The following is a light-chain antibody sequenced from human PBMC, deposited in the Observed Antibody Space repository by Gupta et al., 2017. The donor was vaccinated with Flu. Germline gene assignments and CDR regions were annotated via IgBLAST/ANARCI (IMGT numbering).Light chain of an antibody. CDR2: DNS. V-gene: IGLV3-21*02. CDR3: QVWDISWM. CDR1: NVGTKS. Sequence: VAPGQTAKITCGGGNVGTKSVNWYQQKPAQAPVLVVYDNSDRPSGIPERFSGSNSGNTATLTISRVEAGDEADYYCQVWDISWMFGGGTKLTVL. J-gene: IGLJ3*02.